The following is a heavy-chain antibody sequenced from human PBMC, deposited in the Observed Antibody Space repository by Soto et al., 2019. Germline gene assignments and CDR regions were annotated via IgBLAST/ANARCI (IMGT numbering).Heavy chain of an antibody. Sequence: SETLSLTCTVSGGSISSYHWSWIRQPPGKGLEWIGYIYYSGSTNYNPSLKSRVTMSVDTSNNQFSLKLSSVTAADTAVYFCSRGGLVAAGMFDFWGQGTLVTVSS. D-gene: IGHD6-13*01. J-gene: IGHJ4*02. CDR3: SRGGLVAAGMFDF. CDR1: GGSISSYH. V-gene: IGHV4-59*01. CDR2: IYYSGST.